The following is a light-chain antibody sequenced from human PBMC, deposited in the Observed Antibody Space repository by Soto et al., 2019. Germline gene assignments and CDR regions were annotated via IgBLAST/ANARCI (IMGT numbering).Light chain of an antibody. J-gene: IGKJ5*01. CDR2: DAS. Sequence: EIVLTQSPATLSLSPGERATLSCRASQSVSSYLAWYQQKPGQAPRLLIYDASNRATGIPARFSGSGSGTDFSLTISSLEPEDVAVYYCQPRSNWPPKFGQGTRLEI. V-gene: IGKV3-11*01. CDR1: QSVSSY. CDR3: QPRSNWPPK.